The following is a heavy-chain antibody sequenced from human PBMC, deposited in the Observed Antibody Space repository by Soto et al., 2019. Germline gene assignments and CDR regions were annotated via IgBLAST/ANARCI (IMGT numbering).Heavy chain of an antibody. D-gene: IGHD3-10*01. V-gene: IGHV4-4*02. CDR3: ARASSGYGSGSYYYFDY. Sequence: SETLSLTCAVSSGSISSSNWWSWVRQPPGKGLEWIGEIYHSGSTNYNPSLKSRVTISVDKSKNQFSLKLSSVTAADTAVYYCARASSGYGSGSYYYFDYWGQGTLVTVSS. CDR1: SGSISSSNW. CDR2: IYHSGST. J-gene: IGHJ4*02.